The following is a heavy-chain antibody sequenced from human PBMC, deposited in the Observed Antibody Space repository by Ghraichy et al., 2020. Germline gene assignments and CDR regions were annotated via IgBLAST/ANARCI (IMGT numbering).Heavy chain of an antibody. V-gene: IGHV3-64*01. Sequence: GGSLRLSCAASGFTFSDHAMHWVRQAPGKGLESVAIICSNRRCSYYANSVQGRFTISRDNSKNMLYLQMDSLRLEDMAVYYCVRGHTNSRKFYQLDAWGQGTMVTISS. CDR1: GFTFSDHA. J-gene: IGHJ5*02. CDR2: ICSNRRCS. D-gene: IGHD1-1*01. CDR3: VRGHTNSRKFYQLDA.